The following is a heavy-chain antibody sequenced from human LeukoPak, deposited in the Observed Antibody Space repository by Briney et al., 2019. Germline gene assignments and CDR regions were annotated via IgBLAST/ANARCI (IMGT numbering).Heavy chain of an antibody. CDR3: ARRSGYYGSGSYYNWFDP. V-gene: IGHV4-59*08. J-gene: IGHJ5*02. CDR2: IYYSGST. D-gene: IGHD3-10*01. CDR1: GGSISSYY. Sequence: PSETLSLTCTVSGGSISSYYWSWIRQPPGKGLEWIGYIYYSGSTNYNPSLKSRVTISVDTSKNQFSLKLSSVTAADTAVYYCARRSGYYGSGSYYNWFDPWGQGTLVTVSS.